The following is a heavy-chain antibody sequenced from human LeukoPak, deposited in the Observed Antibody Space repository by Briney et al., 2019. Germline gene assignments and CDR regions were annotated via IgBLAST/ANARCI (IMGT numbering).Heavy chain of an antibody. Sequence: ASVKVSCKASGYTFTGYYMHWVRQAPGQGLEWMAWINPNSGDTNYAQKFQGRVTMTRDTSITTAYMELSRLRSDDAAVYYCARDSPESRDGYNYFDYWGQGTLVTVSS. CDR3: ARDSPESRDGYNYFDY. J-gene: IGHJ4*02. D-gene: IGHD5-24*01. CDR1: GYTFTGYY. V-gene: IGHV1-2*02. CDR2: INPNSGDT.